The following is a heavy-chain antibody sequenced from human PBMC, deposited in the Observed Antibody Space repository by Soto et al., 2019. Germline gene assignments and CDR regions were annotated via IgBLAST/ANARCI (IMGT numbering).Heavy chain of an antibody. CDR1: CYTFTSYG. Sequence: SVKVSFKASCYTFTSYGISWVRQAPGQGLEWMGWISAYNGNTNYAQKLQGRVTMTTDTSTSTAYMELRSLRSDDTAVYYCARDAPSVVVTASHWFDPWGQGTLVTVSS. J-gene: IGHJ5*02. D-gene: IGHD2-21*02. CDR2: ISAYNGNT. V-gene: IGHV1-18*01. CDR3: ARDAPSVVVTASHWFDP.